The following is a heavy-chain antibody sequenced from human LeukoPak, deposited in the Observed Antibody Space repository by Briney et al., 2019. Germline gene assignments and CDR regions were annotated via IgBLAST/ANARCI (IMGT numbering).Heavy chain of an antibody. Sequence: PGGSLRLSCAASGFTFSSYSMNWVCQAPGKGLEWVSTISSSSSYIYDADSVKGRFTISRDNAKNSLYLQMNSPRAEDTAVYYCASITLPAAWGQGTLVTVSS. CDR3: ASITLPAA. CDR1: GFTFSSYS. CDR2: ISSSSSYI. V-gene: IGHV3-21*01. J-gene: IGHJ5*02.